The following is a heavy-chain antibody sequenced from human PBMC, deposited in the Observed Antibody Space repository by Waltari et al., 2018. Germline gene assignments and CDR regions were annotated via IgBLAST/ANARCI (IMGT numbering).Heavy chain of an antibody. CDR3: AKEGTLHTMDS. CDR2: ISGSGIST. J-gene: IGHJ4*02. D-gene: IGHD3-10*01. CDR1: GFNFNTYA. Sequence: EVQLLESGGGLVQPGGSLRLSCAASGFNFNTYAMSLVRQAPGKGLEWVSSISGSGISTWYADSVKGRFTFSRDNSKNTVNLQMNGLRAEDTAVYYCAKEGTLHTMDSWGQGTLVTVSS. V-gene: IGHV3-23*01.